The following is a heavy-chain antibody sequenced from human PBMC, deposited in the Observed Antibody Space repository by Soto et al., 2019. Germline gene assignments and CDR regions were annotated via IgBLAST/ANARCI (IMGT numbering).Heavy chain of an antibody. V-gene: IGHV4-39*01. J-gene: IGHJ5*02. CDR3: ARSPYCTNGVCSPTNWFDP. D-gene: IGHD2-8*01. CDR2: IYYSGST. CDR1: SGSISSNY. Sequence: SETLSLTCTVASGSISSNYWGWIRQPPGKGLEWIGSIYYSGSTYYDPSLKSRITISVDTSKNQFSLKLSSVTAADTAVYFCARSPYCTNGVCSPTNWFDPWGQGTLVTVSS.